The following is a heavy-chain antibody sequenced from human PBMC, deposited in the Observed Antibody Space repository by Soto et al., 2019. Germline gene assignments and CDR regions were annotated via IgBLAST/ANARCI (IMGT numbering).Heavy chain of an antibody. Sequence: QITLKESGPTLVKPTQTLTLTCTFSAFSLSTSGVGVSWIRQPPGKALEWLALIYWHDDKRYSPSLKIRLTINKDPSKNQVVRTMTNMDTVDTATYYCAHRRRLGVWFGELSFNRFDPWGQGTLVTVSS. CDR2: IYWHDDK. V-gene: IGHV2-5*01. CDR1: AFSLSTSGVG. D-gene: IGHD3-10*01. J-gene: IGHJ5*02. CDR3: AHRRRLGVWFGELSFNRFDP.